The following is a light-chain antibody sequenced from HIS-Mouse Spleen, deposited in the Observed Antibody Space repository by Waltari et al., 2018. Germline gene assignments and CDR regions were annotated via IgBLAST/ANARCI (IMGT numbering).Light chain of an antibody. Sequence: QSALTQPASVSGSPGQSITISCTGTSSDVGSYNLVSCYQQHPGKAPKLLIYEGSKRPSGVSTRFSGSKSGNTASLTISGLQAEDEADYYCCSYAGSSTFVVFGGGTKLTVL. V-gene: IGLV2-23*03. CDR1: SSDVGSYNL. CDR2: EGS. J-gene: IGLJ2*01. CDR3: CSYAGSSTFVV.